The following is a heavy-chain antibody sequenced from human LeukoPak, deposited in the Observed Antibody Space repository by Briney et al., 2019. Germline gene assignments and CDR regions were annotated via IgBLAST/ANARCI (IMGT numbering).Heavy chain of an antibody. V-gene: IGHV3-43*02. CDR1: GFTFNDYA. CDR3: AKDSSGYYYVFQH. CDR2: ISGDGGST. D-gene: IGHD3-22*01. Sequence: GGSLRLSCAASGFTFNDYAMHWVRQAPGKGLEWVSLISGDGGSTYYEDSVKGRFTISRDNSKNSLYLQMNSLGTEDTALYYCAKDSSGYYYVFQHWGQGTLVTVSS. J-gene: IGHJ1*01.